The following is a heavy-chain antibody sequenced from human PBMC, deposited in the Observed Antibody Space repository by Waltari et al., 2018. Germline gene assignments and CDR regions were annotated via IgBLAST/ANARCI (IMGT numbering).Heavy chain of an antibody. CDR2: IKQLGNEK. J-gene: IGHJ4*02. CDR3: ARDLRSWPYYLDY. Sequence: EVQLVESGGALVQPGGSLRLSCAASGSTFSNSWMDWVRQAPGRGLEWVASIKQLGNEKNYGDSVRGRFTISRDDAKKSVYLELNSLRADDTAVYYCARDLRSWPYYLDYWGQGTLVTVSS. V-gene: IGHV3-7*01. CDR1: GSTFSNSW. D-gene: IGHD6-13*01.